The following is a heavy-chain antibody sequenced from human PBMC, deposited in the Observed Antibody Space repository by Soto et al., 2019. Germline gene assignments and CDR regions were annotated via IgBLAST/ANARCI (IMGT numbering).Heavy chain of an antibody. V-gene: IGHV3-66*01. CDR1: GFTVSSNY. Sequence: PGGSLRLSCAASGFTVSSNYMSWVRQAPGKGLEWVSVIYSGGSTYYADSVKGRFTISRDNSKNTLYLQMNSLRAEDTAVYYCARDWLLWFGDEQAMDVWGQGTTVTVSS. D-gene: IGHD3-10*01. CDR3: ARDWLLWFGDEQAMDV. J-gene: IGHJ6*02. CDR2: IYSGGST.